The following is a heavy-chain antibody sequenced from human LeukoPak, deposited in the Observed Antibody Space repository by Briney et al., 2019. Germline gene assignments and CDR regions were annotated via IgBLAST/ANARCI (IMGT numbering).Heavy chain of an antibody. CDR2: ISSSGTTI. V-gene: IGHV3-48*03. J-gene: IGHJ4*02. CDR3: ARGFAWRIAAAGHPLGY. CDR1: GFTFSSYE. Sequence: QPGGSQRLSCAASGFTFSSYEMNWVRQAPGKGLEWVSYISSSGTTIYYADSVKGRFTISRDNAKNSLYLQMNSLRAEDTAVYYCARGFAWRIAAAGHPLGYWGQGTLVTVSS. D-gene: IGHD6-13*01.